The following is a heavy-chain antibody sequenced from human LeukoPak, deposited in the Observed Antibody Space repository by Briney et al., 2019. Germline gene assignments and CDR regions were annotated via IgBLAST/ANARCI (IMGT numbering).Heavy chain of an antibody. J-gene: IGHJ6*02. Sequence: SVKVSCKASGGTFSSYAISWVRQAPGQGLGWMGGIIPIFGTANYAQKFQGRVTITADESTSTAYMELGSLRSEDTAVYYCARSVPSWGSYRYYGMDVWGQGTTVTVSS. D-gene: IGHD3-16*02. V-gene: IGHV1-69*13. CDR3: ARSVPSWGSYRYYGMDV. CDR1: GGTFSSYA. CDR2: IIPIFGTA.